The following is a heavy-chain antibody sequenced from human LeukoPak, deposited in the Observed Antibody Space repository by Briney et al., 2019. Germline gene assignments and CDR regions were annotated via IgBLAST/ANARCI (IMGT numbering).Heavy chain of an antibody. J-gene: IGHJ4*02. CDR3: ASSGSYRFDY. Sequence: GGSLRLSCVASGFEFSSYSMNWVRQAPGKGLEWLSYIRSSGNTMNYADSVRGRFTISRDNAKNSLYLQMNSLRDEDTAVYYCASSGSYRFDYWGQGTLVTVSS. D-gene: IGHD1-26*01. CDR1: GFEFSSYS. V-gene: IGHV3-48*02. CDR2: IRSSGNTM.